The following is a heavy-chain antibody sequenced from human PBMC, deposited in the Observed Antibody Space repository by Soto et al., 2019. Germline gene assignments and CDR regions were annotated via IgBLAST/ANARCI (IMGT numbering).Heavy chain of an antibody. D-gene: IGHD2-15*01. CDR2: IIPIFGTA. J-gene: IGHJ6*02. Sequence: ALVKVSFKASGCTFSSYAISWVRQAPGQGLEWMGGIIPIFGTANYAQKFQGRVTITADESTSTAYMELSSLRSEDTAVYYCARKGEVAATHYYGMDVWGQGTTVTVSS. CDR1: GCTFSSYA. V-gene: IGHV1-69*13. CDR3: ARKGEVAATHYYGMDV.